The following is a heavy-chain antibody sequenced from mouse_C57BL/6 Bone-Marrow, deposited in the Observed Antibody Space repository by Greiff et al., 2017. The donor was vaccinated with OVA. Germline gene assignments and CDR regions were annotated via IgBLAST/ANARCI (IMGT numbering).Heavy chain of an antibody. D-gene: IGHD3-3*01. Sequence: QVQLKQSGAELARPGASVKLSCKASGYTFTSYGISWVKQRTGQGLEWIGEIYPRSGNTYYNEKFKGKATLTSDKSSSTAYMELRSLTSEDSAVYICARRIANGNAYWGQGTLVTVSA. CDR3: ARRIANGNAY. CDR1: GYTFTSYG. CDR2: IYPRSGNT. V-gene: IGHV1-81*01. J-gene: IGHJ3*01.